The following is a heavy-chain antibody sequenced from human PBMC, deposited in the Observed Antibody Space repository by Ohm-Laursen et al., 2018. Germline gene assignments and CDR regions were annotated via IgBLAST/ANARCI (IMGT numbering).Heavy chain of an antibody. Sequence: SLRLSCSASGFTFSSYAMSWVRQAPGKGLEWVSVIGGSGARIYYADSVKGRFTISRDNSKNTLSLQMSSLRAEDTAVYYCAKDRKVDSSSSQPALGYWGQGTLVTVSS. D-gene: IGHD6-6*01. V-gene: IGHV3-23*01. CDR1: GFTFSSYA. CDR3: AKDRKVDSSSSQPALGY. J-gene: IGHJ4*02. CDR2: IGGSGARI.